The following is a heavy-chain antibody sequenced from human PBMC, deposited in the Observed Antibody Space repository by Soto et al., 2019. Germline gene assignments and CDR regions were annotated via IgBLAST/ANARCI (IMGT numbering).Heavy chain of an antibody. CDR3: ATDRSRFDY. V-gene: IGHV3-21*01. J-gene: IGHJ4*02. CDR2: ISTSSTFI. Sequence: CLRLSCAASGFTFSSYSMNWVRQAPGKGLEWVSSISTSSTFIYYADSVKGRFTISRDNAKNSLYLQMNSLRAEDTAVYYCATDRSRFDYWGQGTLVTVSS. CDR1: GFTFSSYS.